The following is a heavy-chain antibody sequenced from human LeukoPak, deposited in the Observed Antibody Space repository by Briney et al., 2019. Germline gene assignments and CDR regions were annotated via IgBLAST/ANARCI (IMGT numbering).Heavy chain of an antibody. D-gene: IGHD3-10*01. CDR1: GGSINSYY. CDR3: ARDRYGSGSYERGFDY. J-gene: IGHJ4*02. V-gene: IGHV4-59*01. Sequence: SETLSLTCTVSGGSINSYYWSWIRQPPGKGLEWIGNIYYSGGTNYNPSLKSRVTISVDTSKNQFSLKLSSVTAADTAVYYCARDRYGSGSYERGFDYWGQGTLVTVSS. CDR2: IYYSGGT.